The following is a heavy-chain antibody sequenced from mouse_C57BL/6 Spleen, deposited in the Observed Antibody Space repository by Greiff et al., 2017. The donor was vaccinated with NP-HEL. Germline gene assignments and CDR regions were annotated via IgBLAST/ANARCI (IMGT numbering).Heavy chain of an antibody. J-gene: IGHJ4*01. D-gene: IGHD2-5*01. CDR1: GFSFNTYA. V-gene: IGHV10-1*01. CDR2: IRSKSNNYAT. CDR3: VRHGWYSKGYYAMDY. Sequence: EVKLEESGGGLVQPKGSLKLSCAASGFSFNTYAMNWVRQAPGKGLEWVARIRSKSNNYATYYADSVKDRFTISRDDSESMLYLQMNNLKTEDTAMYYCVRHGWYSKGYYAMDYWGQGTSVTVSS.